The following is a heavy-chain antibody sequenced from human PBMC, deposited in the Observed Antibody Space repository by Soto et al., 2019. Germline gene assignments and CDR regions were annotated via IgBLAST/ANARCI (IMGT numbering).Heavy chain of an antibody. V-gene: IGHV3-48*01. CDR2: ISSSSSTI. CDR1: GFTFSSYS. CDR3: ARHPERIAQIGWFDP. J-gene: IGHJ5*02. Sequence: GGSLRLSGAASGFTFSSYSMNWVRQAPGKGLEWVSYISSSSSTIYYADSVKGRFTISRDNAKNSLYLQMNSLRAEDTAVYYCARHPERIAQIGWFDPWGQGTLVTVSS. D-gene: IGHD6-13*01.